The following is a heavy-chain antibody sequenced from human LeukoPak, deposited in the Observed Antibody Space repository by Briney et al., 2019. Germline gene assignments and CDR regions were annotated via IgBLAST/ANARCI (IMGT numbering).Heavy chain of an antibody. V-gene: IGHV1-2*02. D-gene: IGHD6-13*01. J-gene: IGHJ6*03. CDR1: GYTFTGYY. CDR3: ARDRIRYSSSWYYYYYYMDV. CDR2: INPNSGGT. Sequence: ASVKVSCKASGYTFTGYYMHWVRQAPGQGLELMGWINPNSGGTNYAQKFQGRVTMTRDTSISTAYMELSRLRSDDTAVYYCARDRIRYSSSWYYYYYYMDVWGKGTTVTVSS.